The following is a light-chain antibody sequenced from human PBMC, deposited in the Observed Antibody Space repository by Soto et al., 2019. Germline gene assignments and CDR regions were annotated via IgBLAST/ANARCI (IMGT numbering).Light chain of an antibody. Sequence: QSALTQPASVSGSPGQSITISCTGTSSDVGGYNYVSWYQQHPGKAPKLMIYDVVKRPSGVPDRFSGSKSGNTASLTISGLQAEDEADYYCCSYAGAYTLGAFGGGTKLTVL. CDR3: CSYAGAYTLGA. V-gene: IGLV2-11*01. J-gene: IGLJ2*01. CDR2: DVV. CDR1: SSDVGGYNY.